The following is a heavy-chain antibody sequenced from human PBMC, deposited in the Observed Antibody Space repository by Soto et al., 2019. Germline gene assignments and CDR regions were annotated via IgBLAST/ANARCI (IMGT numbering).Heavy chain of an antibody. Sequence: PGGSLRLSCAVSGFTFDDYTMHWFREAPGKGLEWLSLINWDGGSTYYADSVKGRFTISRDNSKNSLFLQMNSLRAEDTALYYCAKDIAGSGWYSLDYWGQGTLVTVSS. CDR1: GFTFDDYT. D-gene: IGHD6-19*01. V-gene: IGHV3-43*01. CDR3: AKDIAGSGWYSLDY. J-gene: IGHJ4*02. CDR2: INWDGGST.